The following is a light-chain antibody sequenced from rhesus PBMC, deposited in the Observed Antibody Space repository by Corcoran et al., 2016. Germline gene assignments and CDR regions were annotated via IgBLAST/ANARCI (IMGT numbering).Light chain of an antibody. V-gene: IGKV2-78*01. CDR3: MQGTQLPWT. J-gene: IGKJ1*01. CDR1: QSLLHSDGYTY. CDR2: LGS. Sequence: DIVMTQTPLSLPVTPGEPASISCRSSQSLLHSDGYTYLDWYLQKPGQSPQLLIYLGSNRAFGVPDRFRGSGAGTYFTLKISRVEAEDVGVYYGMQGTQLPWTFGQGTKVEIK.